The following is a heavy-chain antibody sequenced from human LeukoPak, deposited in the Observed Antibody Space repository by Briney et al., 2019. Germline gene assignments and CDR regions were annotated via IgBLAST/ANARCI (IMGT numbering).Heavy chain of an antibody. Sequence: GGSLRLSCAASGSSVSSNYITRVREAPGQGLERVSVLYSDGSTKYADSVKARFTISRDNSKNTLYLQMNSLRAEDTAVYYCVNAYYYESGALPDWGQGTLVTVSS. J-gene: IGHJ4*02. CDR3: VNAYYYESGALPD. CDR2: LYSDGST. CDR1: GSSVSSNY. V-gene: IGHV3-53*01. D-gene: IGHD3-22*01.